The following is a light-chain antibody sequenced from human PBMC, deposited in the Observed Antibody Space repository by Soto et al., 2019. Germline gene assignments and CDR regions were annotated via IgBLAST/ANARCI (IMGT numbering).Light chain of an antibody. J-gene: IGLJ3*02. V-gene: IGLV2-14*01. CDR1: SSDVGDYNY. Sequence: QSVLTQPASVSGSPGQSITISCTGTSSDVGDYNYVSWYQQHPGRAPKLMIYEVSNRPSGVSNRFSGSKSGNTASLTISGLQAEDEADYYCSSFTSSNRVFGGGTKLTVL. CDR2: EVS. CDR3: SSFTSSNRV.